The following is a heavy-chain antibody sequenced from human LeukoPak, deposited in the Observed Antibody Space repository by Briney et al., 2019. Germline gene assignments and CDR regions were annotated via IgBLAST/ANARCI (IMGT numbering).Heavy chain of an antibody. J-gene: IGHJ4*02. D-gene: IGHD2-15*01. Sequence: PSETLSLTCAVYGGSFSGYYWSWIRQPPGKGLEWIGEINHSGSTIYNPSLKSRVTISVDTSKNQFSLKLSSVTAADTAVYYCARGYSGVYFDYWGQGTLVTVSS. CDR3: ARGYSGVYFDY. V-gene: IGHV4-34*01. CDR1: GGSFSGYY. CDR2: INHSGST.